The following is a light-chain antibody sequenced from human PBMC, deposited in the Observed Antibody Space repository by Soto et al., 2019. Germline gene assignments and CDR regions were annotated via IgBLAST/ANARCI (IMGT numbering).Light chain of an antibody. J-gene: IGKJ1*01. CDR2: KAS. Sequence: DIQMTQSPSTLSGSVVDRVTITCLASQTISSWLAWYQQKPGKAPKLLIYKASTLKSGVPSRFSGSGSGTDFTFTISRLQPEDIATYYCQQYNSYSEAFGQGTKVDIK. CDR1: QTISSW. V-gene: IGKV1-5*03. CDR3: QQYNSYSEA.